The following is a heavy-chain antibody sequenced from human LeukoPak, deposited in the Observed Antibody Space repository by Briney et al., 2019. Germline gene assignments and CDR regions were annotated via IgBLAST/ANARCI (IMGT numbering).Heavy chain of an antibody. CDR1: GGSISSYY. Sequence: SETLSLTCTVSGGSISSYYWSWIRQPAGKGLEWIGRISSSGSTNYNPSLKSRVTVSVDTSKNQFSLKLSSVTAADTAVYFCARGPYSYDSSGAFDIWGQGTMVTVSS. CDR3: ARGPYSYDSSGAFDI. V-gene: IGHV4-4*07. J-gene: IGHJ3*02. D-gene: IGHD3-22*01. CDR2: ISSSGST.